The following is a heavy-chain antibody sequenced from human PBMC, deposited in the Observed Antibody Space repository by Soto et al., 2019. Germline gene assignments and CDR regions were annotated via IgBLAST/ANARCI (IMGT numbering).Heavy chain of an antibody. D-gene: IGHD3-10*02. V-gene: IGHV3-15*01. J-gene: IGHJ6*02. CDR1: GFAFSDYW. Sequence: PGGSLRLSCVVSGFAFSDYWMTWVRQAPGKGLEWVGRIKSKTDGGTTDYAAPVKGRFTISRDDSKNTLYLQMNSLKTEDTAVYYCTTPTEGGYVRYYYYYGMDVWGQGTTVTVSS. CDR2: IKSKTDGGTT. CDR3: TTPTEGGYVRYYYYYGMDV.